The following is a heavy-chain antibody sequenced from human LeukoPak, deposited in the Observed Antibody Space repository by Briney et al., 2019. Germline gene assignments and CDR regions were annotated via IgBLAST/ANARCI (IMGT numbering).Heavy chain of an antibody. V-gene: IGHV3-21*01. Sequence: PGGSLRLSCTASGFTFSSYSMNWMRQAPGKGLEWLSSITSSTYVYYADSVEGRFISSRDNAKNSVYLEMNSLTVEDSAVYFCARDEGRVGLTMVRGVIYWGQGALVTVSS. D-gene: IGHD3-10*01. CDR3: ARDEGRVGLTMVRGVIY. CDR1: GFTFSSYS. CDR2: ITSSTYV. J-gene: IGHJ4*02.